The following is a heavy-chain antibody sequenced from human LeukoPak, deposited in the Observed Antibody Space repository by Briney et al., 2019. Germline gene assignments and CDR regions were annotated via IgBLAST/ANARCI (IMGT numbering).Heavy chain of an antibody. CDR2: ISYDGSNK. D-gene: IGHD3-22*01. Sequence: PGGSLRLSCAASGFTFSSYGMHWVRQAPGKRLEWVAVISYDGSNKYYADSVKGRFTISRDNSKNTLYLQVNSLRAEDTAVYYCAKDNPLITMIVVVPLYWGQGTLVTVSS. J-gene: IGHJ4*02. CDR3: AKDNPLITMIVVVPLY. CDR1: GFTFSSYG. V-gene: IGHV3-30*18.